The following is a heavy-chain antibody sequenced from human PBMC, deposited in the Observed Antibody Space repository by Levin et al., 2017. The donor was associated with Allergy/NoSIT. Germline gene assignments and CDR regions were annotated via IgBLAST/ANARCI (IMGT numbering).Heavy chain of an antibody. CDR3: ARTQEAGFDY. Sequence: PGGSLRLSCAASGFTFSDYWMSWVRQAPGKGLEWVTNIKYDGAEKNYVDSVKGRFTISRDNAKNLLYLQMNSLRVEDTAVYYCARTQEAGFDYWGQGSLVTVSP. D-gene: IGHD6-13*01. J-gene: IGHJ4*02. CDR1: GFTFSDYW. V-gene: IGHV3-7*04. CDR2: IKYDGAEK.